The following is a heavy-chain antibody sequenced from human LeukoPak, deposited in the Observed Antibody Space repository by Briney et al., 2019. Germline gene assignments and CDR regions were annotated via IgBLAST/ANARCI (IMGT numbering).Heavy chain of an antibody. CDR1: GFTLSSYA. CDR3: ARVSCSSTSCPIGLYYFDY. V-gene: IGHV3-30*04. Sequence: PGGSLRLSCAASGFTLSSYAMHWVRQAPGKGLEWVAVISYDGSNKYYADSVKGRSTISRDNSKNTLYVQMNSLRAEDTAVYYCARVSCSSTSCPIGLYYFDYWGQGTLVTVSS. J-gene: IGHJ4*02. D-gene: IGHD2-2*01. CDR2: ISYDGSNK.